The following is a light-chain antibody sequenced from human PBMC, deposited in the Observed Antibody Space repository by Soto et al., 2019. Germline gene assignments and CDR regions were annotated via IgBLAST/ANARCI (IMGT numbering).Light chain of an antibody. Sequence: DIQITQSPSTLSASVGDRVTITCRASQSISWWLAWYQQKPGKAPNLLIYDASNLGSGVPSRFSGSGSGTEFTLTISSLQPDDFATYYCHQYNSWTFGQGTKVDIK. CDR1: QSISWW. CDR2: DAS. J-gene: IGKJ1*01. CDR3: HQYNSWT. V-gene: IGKV1-5*01.